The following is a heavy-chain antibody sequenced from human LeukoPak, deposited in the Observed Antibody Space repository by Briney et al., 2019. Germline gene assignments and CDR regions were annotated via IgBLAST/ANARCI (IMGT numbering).Heavy chain of an antibody. CDR1: GYTFTSYW. CDR2: IYPGNSDT. D-gene: IGHD6-13*01. V-gene: IGHV5-51*01. Sequence: GASLQISCEGSGYTFTSYWIAWVRQLPGKGLEWMGIIYPGNSDTTYSPSFQGQVTMSVDKSISTAYLQWGSLKASDSAMYFCARGKGIAGMDYWGQGTLVTVSS. J-gene: IGHJ4*02. CDR3: ARGKGIAGMDY.